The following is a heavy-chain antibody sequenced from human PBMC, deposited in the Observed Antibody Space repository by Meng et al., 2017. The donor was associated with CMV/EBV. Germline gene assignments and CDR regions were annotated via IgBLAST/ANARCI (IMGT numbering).Heavy chain of an antibody. V-gene: IGHV1-69*05. Sequence: CKASGGTFSSYAISWVRQAPGQGLEWMGGIIPIFGTANYAKKFQGRVTITTDESTSTAYMELSSLRSEDTAVYYCASSIAARPRPFDYWGQGTLVTVSS. CDR2: IIPIFGTA. J-gene: IGHJ4*02. D-gene: IGHD6-6*01. CDR1: GGTFSSYA. CDR3: ASSIAARPRPFDY.